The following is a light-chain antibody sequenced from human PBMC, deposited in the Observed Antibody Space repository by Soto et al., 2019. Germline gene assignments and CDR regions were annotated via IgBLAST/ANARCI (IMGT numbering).Light chain of an antibody. CDR1: SSDVGGYNY. Sequence: QSALTQPASVSGSPGQSITISCTGTSSDVGGYNYVSWYQQHPGKAPKLMIYDVSNRPSGVSNRFSGSKSGNTASLNISGLQAEDEADYYCSSYTSSSPDVFGTGTKVTVL. J-gene: IGLJ1*01. CDR3: SSYTSSSPDV. CDR2: DVS. V-gene: IGLV2-14*01.